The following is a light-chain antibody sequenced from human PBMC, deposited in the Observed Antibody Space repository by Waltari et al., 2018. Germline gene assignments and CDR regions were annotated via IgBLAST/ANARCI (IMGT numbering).Light chain of an antibody. V-gene: IGKV1-NL1*01. CDR2: AAS. CDR1: QGISKS. CDR3: QQYYSTPT. Sequence: DIQMTQSPSSLSASVGDRVTITCRASQGISKSLAWYQQKPGKAPKLLLYAASRLESGVPSRFSGSGSGTDYTLTISSLQPEDFATYYCQQYYSTPTFGQGTKLEI. J-gene: IGKJ2*01.